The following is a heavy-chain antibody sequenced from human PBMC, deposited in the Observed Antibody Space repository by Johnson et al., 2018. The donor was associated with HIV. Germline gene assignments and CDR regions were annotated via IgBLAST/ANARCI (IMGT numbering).Heavy chain of an antibody. J-gene: IGHJ3*02. CDR3: ARAGYGDFWDAFDI. Sequence: VQLVESGGGLVQPGGSLRLSCAASGFTFSSYDMHWVRQATGKGLEWVSAIGTAGDTYYPGSVKGRFTISRDNAKSTLYLQMNSLRAEDTAVYYCARAGYGDFWDAFDIWGQGTMVTVSS. CDR1: GFTFSSYD. V-gene: IGHV3-13*01. CDR2: IGTAGDT. D-gene: IGHD4-17*01.